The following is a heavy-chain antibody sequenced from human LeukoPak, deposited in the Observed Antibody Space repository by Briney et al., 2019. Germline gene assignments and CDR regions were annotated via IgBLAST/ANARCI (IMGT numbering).Heavy chain of an antibody. J-gene: IGHJ3*01. CDR1: GFTFSSYA. CDR2: ISYDGSNK. V-gene: IGHV3-30*04. Sequence: PGGSLRLSCAASGFTFSSYAMHWVRQAPGKGLEWVAVISYDGSNKYYADSVKGRFTISRDNSKNTLYLQMNSLRAEDTAMYYCARDVESVVTNWGQGTMVTVSS. D-gene: IGHD2-21*02. CDR3: ARDVESVVTN.